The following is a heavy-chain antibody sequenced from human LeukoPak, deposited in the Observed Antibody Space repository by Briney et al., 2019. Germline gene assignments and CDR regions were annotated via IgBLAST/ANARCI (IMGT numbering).Heavy chain of an antibody. V-gene: IGHV3-30-3*01. D-gene: IGHD6-19*01. CDR1: GFSFSNAW. Sequence: GGSLRLSCAASGFSFSNAWMIWVRQAPGKGLEWVAVISYDGNNKYYADSVKGRFTISRDNAKNSLYLQMSSLRAEDTALYLCAGGDRNGWYFYYWGQGTLVTVSS. CDR2: ISYDGNNK. J-gene: IGHJ4*02. CDR3: AGGDRNGWYFYY.